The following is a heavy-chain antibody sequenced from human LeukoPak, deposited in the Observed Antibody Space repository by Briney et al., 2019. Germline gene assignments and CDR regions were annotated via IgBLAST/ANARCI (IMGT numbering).Heavy chain of an antibody. CDR3: ATSPVVTGTPYYFDY. D-gene: IGHD2-21*02. V-gene: IGHV3-9*01. CDR2: INWNSGSI. Sequence: GRSLRLSCVASGFTFDDYAMHWVRQAPGKGLEWVSSINWNSGSIGYADSVKGRFTISRDNAKNSLYLQMNSLRVEDTAVYYCATSPVVTGTPYYFDYWGQGTLVTVSS. CDR1: GFTFDDYA. J-gene: IGHJ4*02.